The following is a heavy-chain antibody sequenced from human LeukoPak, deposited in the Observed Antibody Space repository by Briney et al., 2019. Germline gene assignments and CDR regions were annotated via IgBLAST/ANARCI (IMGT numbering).Heavy chain of an antibody. J-gene: IGHJ4*02. CDR1: GFTFSSYG. CDR3: AKAGYYDILTGYYHFDY. CDR2: ISGSGGST. V-gene: IGHV3-23*01. Sequence: PGGSLRLSCAASGFTFSSYGMSWVRQAPGKGLEWVSAISGSGGSTYYADSVKGRFTISRDNSKNTLYLQMNSLRAEDTAVYYCAKAGYYDILTGYYHFDYWGQGTLVTVSS. D-gene: IGHD3-9*01.